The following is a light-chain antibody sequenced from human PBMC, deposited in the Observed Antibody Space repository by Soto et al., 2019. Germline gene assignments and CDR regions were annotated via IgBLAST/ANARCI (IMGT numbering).Light chain of an antibody. J-gene: IGKJ2*01. Sequence: EIVLTQSPGTVSLSPGERATLSCRASQSVSRSYLAWYQLKPGQAPRLLIYGASSRGTGIPDRFSGSGSGTDFTLPISRLEPEDFAVYYCQQYGSSTYTFGQGTKLEIQ. CDR3: QQYGSSTYT. CDR1: QSVSRSY. CDR2: GAS. V-gene: IGKV3-20*01.